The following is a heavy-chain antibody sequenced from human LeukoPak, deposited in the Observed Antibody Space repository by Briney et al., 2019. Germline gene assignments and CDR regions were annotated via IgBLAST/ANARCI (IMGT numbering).Heavy chain of an antibody. V-gene: IGHV3-21*01. Sequence: GGSLRLSCGASGFTFASYAMAWVRQAPGKGLEWVSSISSSSSSINYADSLKGRFTISRDNAKNSLYLQMNSLRAEDTAVYYCASAPLGSTRPWGQGTLVTVSS. J-gene: IGHJ5*02. D-gene: IGHD1-26*01. CDR3: ASAPLGSTRP. CDR2: ISSSSSSI. CDR1: GFTFASYA.